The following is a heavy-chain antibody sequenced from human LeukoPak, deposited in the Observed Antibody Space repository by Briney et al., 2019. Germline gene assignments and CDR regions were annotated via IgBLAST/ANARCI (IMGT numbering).Heavy chain of an antibody. CDR3: AREGLQNSSGWSLIDY. V-gene: IGHV4-59*12. J-gene: IGHJ4*02. CDR2: IFYTGST. D-gene: IGHD6-19*01. CDR1: GGSISSYY. Sequence: SETLSLTCTVSGGSISSYYWSWIRQPPGKGLEWIGNIFYTGSTKYNPSLKSRVTISVDTSKNQFSLKLSSVTAADTAVYYCAREGLQNSSGWSLIDYWGQGTLVTVSS.